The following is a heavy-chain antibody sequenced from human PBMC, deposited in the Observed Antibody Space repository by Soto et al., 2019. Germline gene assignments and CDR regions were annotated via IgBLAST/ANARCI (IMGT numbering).Heavy chain of an antibody. CDR1: GGSISSYY. J-gene: IGHJ6*02. V-gene: IGHV4-59*12. CDR2: IYYSGSTSGST. Sequence: SETLSLTCTVSGGSISSYYWTWIRQPPGKGLEWIGYIYYSGSTSGSTNYNPSLKNRVTISVDTSKNQFSLKLSSATAADTAVYYCARGSSIAGLYYGMDVWGQGTTVTVSS. CDR3: ARGSSIAGLYYGMDV. D-gene: IGHD6-6*01.